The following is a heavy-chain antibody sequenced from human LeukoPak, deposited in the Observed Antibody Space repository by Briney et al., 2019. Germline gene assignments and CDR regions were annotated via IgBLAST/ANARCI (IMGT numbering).Heavy chain of an antibody. CDR1: GDRVSSNSAG. V-gene: IGHV6-1*01. CDR3: ARDRSEGYYYYGIDV. D-gene: IGHD2-15*01. CDR2: TYYKSKWYN. J-gene: IGHJ6*02. Sequence: SQTLSLTCAISGDRVSSNSAGWVWIRQTPLRGLEWLGRTYYKSKWYNDYEESVRSRIIINVDTSKNQFSLQLNSVTPDDTAMYYCARDRSEGYYYYGIDVWGQGTTVTVSS.